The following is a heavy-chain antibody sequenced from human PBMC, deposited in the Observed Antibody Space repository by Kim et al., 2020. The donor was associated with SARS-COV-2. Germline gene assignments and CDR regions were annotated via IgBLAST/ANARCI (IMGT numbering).Heavy chain of an antibody. D-gene: IGHD2-15*01. J-gene: IGHJ4*02. CDR3: ASDLEAAACDY. Sequence: KYAQKFQGRVTITRDTAASTADMELSSLRSEDTAVYYCASDLEAAACDYWGQGSLVTVSS. V-gene: IGHV1-3*01.